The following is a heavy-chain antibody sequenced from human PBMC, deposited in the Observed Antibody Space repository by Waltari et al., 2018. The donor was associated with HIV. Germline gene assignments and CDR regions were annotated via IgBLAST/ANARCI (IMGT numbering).Heavy chain of an antibody. CDR2: ISSSSSYI. D-gene: IGHD6-13*01. V-gene: IGHV3-21*01. CDR3: ARSGEQQLVRPFDY. Sequence: EVQLVESGGGLVKPGGSLRLSCAASGFTFSSSSLTWVRQDPGKGLEWVSSISSSSSYIYYADSVKGRFTISRDNAKNSLYLQMNSLRAEDTAVYYCARSGEQQLVRPFDYWGQGTLVTVSS. CDR1: GFTFSSSS. J-gene: IGHJ4*02.